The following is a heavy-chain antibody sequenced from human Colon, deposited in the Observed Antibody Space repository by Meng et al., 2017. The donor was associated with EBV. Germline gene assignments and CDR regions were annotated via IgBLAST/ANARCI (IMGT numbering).Heavy chain of an antibody. Sequence: QVHVQEAGPGLVKPSQTLSLTCTVSGGSISSGDYYWSWIRQPPGKGLEWIGYIYYSGSTYYNPSLKSRVTISVDTSKNQFSLKLSSVTAADTAVYYCARDRGGLGAFDYWGQGTLVTVSS. D-gene: IGHD5-12*01. CDR2: IYYSGST. J-gene: IGHJ4*02. CDR1: GGSISSGDYY. V-gene: IGHV4-30-4*01. CDR3: ARDRGGLGAFDY.